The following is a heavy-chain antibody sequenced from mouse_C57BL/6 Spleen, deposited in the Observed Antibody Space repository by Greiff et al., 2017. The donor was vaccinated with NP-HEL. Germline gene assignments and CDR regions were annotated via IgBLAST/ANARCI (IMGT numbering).Heavy chain of an antibody. CDR2: IDPSDSET. CDR1: GYTFTSYW. Sequence: QVQLQQSGAELVRPGSSVKLSCKASGYTFTSYWMHWVKQRPIQGLEWIGNIDPSDSETHYNQKFKDKATLTVDKSSSTAYMQLSSLTSEDSAVYYCARWNSSGYDAMDYWGQGTSVTVSS. V-gene: IGHV1-52*01. J-gene: IGHJ4*01. CDR3: ARWNSSGYDAMDY. D-gene: IGHD3-2*02.